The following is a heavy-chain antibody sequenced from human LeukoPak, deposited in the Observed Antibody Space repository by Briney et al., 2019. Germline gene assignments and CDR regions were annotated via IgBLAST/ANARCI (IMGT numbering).Heavy chain of an antibody. CDR2: FDPEDGET. CDR3: ATITMIVVGTDAFDI. J-gene: IGHJ3*02. Sequence: PWASVKVSCKVSRYTLTELSMHWVRQAPGKGLEWMGGFDPEDGETIYAQKFQGRVTMTEDTSTDTAYMELSSLRSEDTAVYYCATITMIVVGTDAFDIWGQGTMVTVPS. D-gene: IGHD3-22*01. CDR1: RYTLTELS. V-gene: IGHV1-24*01.